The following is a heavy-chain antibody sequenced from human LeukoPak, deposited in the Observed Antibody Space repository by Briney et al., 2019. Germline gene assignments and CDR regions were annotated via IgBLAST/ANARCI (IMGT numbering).Heavy chain of an antibody. V-gene: IGHV3-30*18. J-gene: IGHJ4*02. Sequence: GGSLRLSCAASGFTFSSHGMHWVRQAPGMGLEWVALILHDGSNEYYADSVQGRFTISRDSSRNTLYLQMNSLRAEDTAVYYCAKDGTGGYYYLDYWGQGTLVTVSS. CDR1: GFTFSSHG. D-gene: IGHD3-22*01. CDR2: ILHDGSNE. CDR3: AKDGTGGYYYLDY.